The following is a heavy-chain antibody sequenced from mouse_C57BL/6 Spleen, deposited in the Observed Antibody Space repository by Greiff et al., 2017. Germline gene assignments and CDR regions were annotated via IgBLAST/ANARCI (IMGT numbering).Heavy chain of an antibody. J-gene: IGHJ2*01. CDR2: INYDGSST. Sequence: VKVVESEGGLVQPGSSMKLSCTASGFTFSDYYMAWVRQVPEKGLEWVANINYDGSSTYYLDSLKSRFIISRDNAKNILYLQMSSLKSEDTATYYCARDQYYGSSYRYFDYWGQGTTLTVSS. D-gene: IGHD1-1*01. V-gene: IGHV5-16*01. CDR1: GFTFSDYY. CDR3: ARDQYYGSSYRYFDY.